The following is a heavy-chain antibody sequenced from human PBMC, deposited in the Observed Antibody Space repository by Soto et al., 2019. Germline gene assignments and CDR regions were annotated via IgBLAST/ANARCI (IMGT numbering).Heavy chain of an antibody. J-gene: IGHJ4*02. V-gene: IGHV4-59*01. Sequence: SETLSLTCTVSGGSISSYYWSWIRQPPGKGLEWIGYIYYSGSTNYNPSLKSRVTISVDTSKNQFSLKLSSVTAADTAVYYCARRRQLADFDHWGQGTLVTVSS. D-gene: IGHD6-13*01. CDR2: IYYSGST. CDR3: ARRRQLADFDH. CDR1: GGSISSYY.